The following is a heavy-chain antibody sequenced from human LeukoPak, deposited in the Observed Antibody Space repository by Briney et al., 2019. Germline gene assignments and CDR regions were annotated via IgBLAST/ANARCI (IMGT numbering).Heavy chain of an antibody. CDR3: TNYDSSDAFDI. J-gene: IGHJ3*02. Sequence: GGSLRLSCTASGFTFSNAGMNWVRQAPGKGLEWVGRIKTKSEGGTTDYAAPEKGRFTISRDDSKNTLYLQMKSLKPEDTAVYYCTNYDSSDAFDIWGQGTMVTVSS. CDR1: GFTFSNAG. D-gene: IGHD3-16*01. V-gene: IGHV3-15*01. CDR2: IKTKSEGGTT.